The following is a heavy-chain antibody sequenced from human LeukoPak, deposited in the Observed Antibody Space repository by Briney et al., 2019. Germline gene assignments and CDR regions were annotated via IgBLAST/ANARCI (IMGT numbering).Heavy chain of an antibody. CDR1: GGTFSSYA. Sequence: GASVKVSCKASGGTFSSYAISWVRQAPGQGPEGMGGIIPIFGTANYAQKFQGRVTITADKSTSTAYMELSSLRSEDAAVYYCARTPITMVRGSRFSYYGMDVWGKGTTVTVSS. J-gene: IGHJ6*04. D-gene: IGHD3-10*01. CDR2: IIPIFGTA. CDR3: ARTPITMVRGSRFSYYGMDV. V-gene: IGHV1-69*06.